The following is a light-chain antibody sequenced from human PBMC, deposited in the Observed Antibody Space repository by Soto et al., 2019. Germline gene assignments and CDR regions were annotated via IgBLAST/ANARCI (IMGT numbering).Light chain of an antibody. CDR3: QQYGNFPYT. CDR1: RSISRY. CDR2: GAS. V-gene: IGKV3-20*01. J-gene: IGKJ2*01. Sequence: EIVMTQSPDTLSVSPGEGATLSCRASRSISRYLAWYQHQPGQAPRLLISGASSRATGVPDRVSGSGSGTDFTLTINRLEPEDFAVYYCQQYGNFPYTFGQGTKVDIK.